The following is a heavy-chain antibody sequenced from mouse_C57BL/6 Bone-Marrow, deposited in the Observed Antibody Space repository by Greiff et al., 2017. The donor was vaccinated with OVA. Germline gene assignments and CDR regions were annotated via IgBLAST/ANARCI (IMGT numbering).Heavy chain of an antibody. J-gene: IGHJ2*01. D-gene: IGHD1-1*01. CDR1: GYSITSGYD. CDR2: ISYSGST. Sequence: VQLQQSGPGMVKPSQSLSLTCTVTGYSITSGYDWHWIRHFPGNKLDWMGYISYSGSTNYNPSLKSRISITHDTSKNHFFLKLNSVTTEDTATYYCARELRFYYFDYWGQGTTLTVSS. CDR3: ARELRFYYFDY. V-gene: IGHV3-1*01.